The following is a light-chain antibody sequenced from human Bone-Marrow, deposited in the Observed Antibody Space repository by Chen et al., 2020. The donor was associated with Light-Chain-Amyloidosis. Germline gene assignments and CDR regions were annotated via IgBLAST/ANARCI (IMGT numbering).Light chain of an antibody. J-gene: IGLJ1*01. CDR1: SRDVGSYNL. V-gene: IGLV2-23*01. CDR2: EDN. CDR3: CSYAGSRAWYV. Sequence: QSALTQPASVSGSPGQSITLSCTGTSRDVGSYNLVSWYQHHPGKAPKVIIYEDNKRPSGVSNRFSGSKSGNTASLTISGLQTEDEGDYYCCSYAGSRAWYVFGTGTKVTAL.